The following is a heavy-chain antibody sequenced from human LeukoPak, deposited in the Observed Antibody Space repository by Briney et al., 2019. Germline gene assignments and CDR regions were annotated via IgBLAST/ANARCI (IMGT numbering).Heavy chain of an antibody. D-gene: IGHD3-16*01. CDR1: GFTFNTYT. Sequence: PGGSLRLSCSASGFTFNTYTMNWVREAPGKGLEWVSSISSSVNYIYYADSVKGRFTISRDNAKNSLYLQMNSLRAEDTAFYYCASSLLTRGRGPSDYWGQGTLVTVSS. V-gene: IGHV3-21*04. CDR2: ISSSVNYI. J-gene: IGHJ4*02. CDR3: ASSLLTRGRGPSDY.